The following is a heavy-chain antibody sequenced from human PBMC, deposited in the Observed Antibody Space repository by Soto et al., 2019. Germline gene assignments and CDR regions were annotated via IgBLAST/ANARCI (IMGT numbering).Heavy chain of an antibody. J-gene: IGHJ6*02. CDR1: GYSFSSYW. Sequence: PGAALKISCKASGYSFSSYWIGWVRQKPGKGLEWMGIIDPRDSETRYSPSFQGQVTISVDKFINTAYLQWSSLKASDTAMYYCATASTNYYYYYGMDAWGQGTTVTVSS. CDR2: IDPRDSET. V-gene: IGHV5-51*01. CDR3: ATASTNYYYYYGMDA.